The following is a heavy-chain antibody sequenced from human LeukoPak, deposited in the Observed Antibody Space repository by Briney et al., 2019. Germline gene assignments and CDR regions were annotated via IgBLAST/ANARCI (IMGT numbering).Heavy chain of an antibody. V-gene: IGHV3-30-3*01. CDR1: GFTFSSYA. Sequence: GGSLRLSCAASGFTFSSYAMHWVRQAPGKGLEWVAVISYDGSNKYYADSVKGRFTISRDNSKNTLYLQMNSLRAEDTAVYYCAREWIAAAGTFDYWGQGTLVIVSS. J-gene: IGHJ4*02. CDR3: AREWIAAAGTFDY. D-gene: IGHD6-13*01. CDR2: ISYDGSNK.